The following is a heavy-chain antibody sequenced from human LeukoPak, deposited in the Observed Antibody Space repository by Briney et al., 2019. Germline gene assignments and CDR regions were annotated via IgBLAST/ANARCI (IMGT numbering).Heavy chain of an antibody. D-gene: IGHD4-11*01. CDR1: GYSISSGYY. Sequence: PETLSLTCTVSGYSISSGYYWGWIRQPPGKGLEWIGSIYHSGSTYYNPSLKSRVTISVDTSKNQFSLKLSSVTAADTAVYYCARATTVTTEFDYWGQGTLVTVSS. CDR3: ARATTVTTEFDY. V-gene: IGHV4-38-2*02. CDR2: IYHSGST. J-gene: IGHJ4*02.